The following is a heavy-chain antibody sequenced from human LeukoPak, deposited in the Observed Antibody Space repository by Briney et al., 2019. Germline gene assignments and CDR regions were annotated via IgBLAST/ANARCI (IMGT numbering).Heavy chain of an antibody. D-gene: IGHD3-10*01. J-gene: IGHJ5*02. V-gene: IGHV5-51*01. CDR3: ARGYYYDSGSYSYWFDP. CDR2: IYPGDSDT. CDR1: GYSFTSYW. Sequence: GESLKISCKGSGYSFTSYWIGWVRQMPGKGLECMGIIYPGDSDTRYSPSFQGQVTISADKSISTAYLQWSSLKASDTAMYYCARGYYYDSGSYSYWFDPWGQGTLVTVSS.